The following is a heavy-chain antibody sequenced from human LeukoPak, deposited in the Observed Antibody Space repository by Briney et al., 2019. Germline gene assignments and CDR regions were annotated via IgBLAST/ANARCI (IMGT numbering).Heavy chain of an antibody. D-gene: IGHD3-10*01. V-gene: IGHV1-69*13. Sequence: ASVKVSCKASGGTFSSYAISWVRQAPGQGLEWMGGIIPIFGTANYAQKFQGRVTITADESTSTAYMELSSLRSEDTAVYYCARALAVNGDRPIYYYGMDVWGQGTTVTVSS. J-gene: IGHJ6*02. CDR2: IIPIFGTA. CDR3: ARALAVNGDRPIYYYGMDV. CDR1: GGTFSSYA.